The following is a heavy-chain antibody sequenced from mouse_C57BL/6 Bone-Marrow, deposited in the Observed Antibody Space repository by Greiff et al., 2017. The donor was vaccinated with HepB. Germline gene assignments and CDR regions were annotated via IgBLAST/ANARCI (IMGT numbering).Heavy chain of an antibody. CDR2: IHPNSGST. J-gene: IGHJ2*01. CDR1: GYTFTSYW. V-gene: IGHV1-64*01. Sequence: VQLQQPGAELVKPGASVKLSCKASGYTFTSYWMHWVKQRPGQGLEWIGMIHPNSGSTNYNEKFKSKATLTVDKSSSTAYMQLSSLTSEDSAVYYCATPYGNSDYWGQGTTLTVSS. CDR3: ATPYGNSDY. D-gene: IGHD2-1*01.